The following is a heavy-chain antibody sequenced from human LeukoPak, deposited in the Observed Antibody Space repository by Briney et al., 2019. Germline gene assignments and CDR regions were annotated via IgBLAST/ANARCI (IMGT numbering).Heavy chain of an antibody. CDR3: ARDDTNGIDY. D-gene: IGHD2-2*01. CDR1: GFTFSYYW. Sequence: GGFLRLSCAASGFTFSYYWMLWLRQTPGKGLVSVARIGSDGGSTRYADSVKGRFTISRDNAKNTLYLQLNSLSADDTGIYYCARDDTNGIDYWGQGTLVTVSS. J-gene: IGHJ4*02. V-gene: IGHV3-74*01. CDR2: IGSDGGST.